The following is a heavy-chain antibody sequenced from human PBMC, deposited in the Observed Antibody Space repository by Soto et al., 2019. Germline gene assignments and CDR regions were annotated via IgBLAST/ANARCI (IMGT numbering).Heavy chain of an antibody. D-gene: IGHD1-26*01. CDR1: GYSFTSYW. CDR2: IYPGDSDT. CDR3: ARGRFAGATLGDYWYFDL. J-gene: IGHJ2*01. Sequence: EVQLVQSGAEVKKPGESLKISCKGSGYSFTSYWIGWVRQMPGKGLEWMGIIYPGDSDTRYSPSFQGQVTISADKSISTAYLQWSSLKASDTAMYYCARGRFAGATLGDYWYFDLWGRGTLVTVSS. V-gene: IGHV5-51*01.